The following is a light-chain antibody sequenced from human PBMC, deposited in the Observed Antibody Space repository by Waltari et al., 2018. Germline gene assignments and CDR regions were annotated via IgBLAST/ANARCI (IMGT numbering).Light chain of an antibody. V-gene: IGKV3-11*01. Sequence: IVLTPSPATLSLSPGEKATLFCRASEGVSNYLAWYQQIPGQAPRLLIYDASNRATGIPARFSGSGSGTDFTLTISSLEAEEFAVYYCQQRSNRLLSFGGGTKVEIK. CDR3: QQRSNRLLS. J-gene: IGKJ4*01. CDR1: EGVSNY. CDR2: DAS.